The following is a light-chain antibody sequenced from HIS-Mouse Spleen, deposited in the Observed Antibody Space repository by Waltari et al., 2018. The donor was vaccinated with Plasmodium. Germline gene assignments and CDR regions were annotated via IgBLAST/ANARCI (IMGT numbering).Light chain of an antibody. J-gene: IGLJ3*02. CDR2: EDS. V-gene: IGLV3-10*01. CDR1: ALPKKF. CDR3: YSTDSSGNHRV. Sequence: SYELTQPPSVSVAPGQTARSTCYGDALPKKFADWYQQKSGQAPVLVIYEDSKRPSGIPERCSGSSSGTMATLTISGAQVEDEADYYCYSTDSSGNHRVFGGGTKLTVL.